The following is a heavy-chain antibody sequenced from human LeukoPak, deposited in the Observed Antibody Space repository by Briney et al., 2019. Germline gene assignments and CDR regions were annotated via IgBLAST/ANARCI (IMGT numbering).Heavy chain of an antibody. Sequence: PSETLSLTCTVSGGSISSGDYYWSWIRQPPGKGLEWIGYIYYSGSTYYNPSLKSRVTISVDTSKNQFSLKLSSVTAADTAVYYCARGGDYSDPPNYWGQGTLVTVSS. CDR3: ARGGDYSDPPNY. J-gene: IGHJ4*02. CDR1: GGSISSGDYY. V-gene: IGHV4-30-4*01. CDR2: IYYSGST. D-gene: IGHD4-17*01.